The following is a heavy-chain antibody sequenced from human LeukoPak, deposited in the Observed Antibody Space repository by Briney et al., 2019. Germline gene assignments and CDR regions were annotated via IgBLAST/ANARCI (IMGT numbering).Heavy chain of an antibody. V-gene: IGHV3-33*08. Sequence: PGGSLRLSCAASGFTFSSYAMSWVRQAPGKGLEWVAVIWYDGSNKYYADSVKGRFTISRDNSKNTLYLQMNSLRAEDTAVYYCAYDFWSGYPWGQGTLVTVSS. D-gene: IGHD3-3*01. CDR1: GFTFSSYA. CDR2: IWYDGSNK. CDR3: AYDFWSGYP. J-gene: IGHJ5*02.